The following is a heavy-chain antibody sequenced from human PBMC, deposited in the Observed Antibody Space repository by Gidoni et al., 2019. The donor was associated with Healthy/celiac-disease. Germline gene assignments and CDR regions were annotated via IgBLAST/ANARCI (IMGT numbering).Heavy chain of an antibody. Sequence: QVQLVQSGAEVKKPGSSVKVSCKASGGTFSSYAISWVRQAPGQGLEWMGGIIPIFGTANYAQKFQGRVTITADESTSTAYMELSSLRSEDTAVYYCARDQGEGTTVTSYYYYGMDVWGQGTTVTVSS. D-gene: IGHD4-17*01. J-gene: IGHJ6*02. CDR3: ARDQGEGTTVTSYYYYGMDV. CDR1: GGTFSSYA. V-gene: IGHV1-69*01. CDR2: IIPIFGTA.